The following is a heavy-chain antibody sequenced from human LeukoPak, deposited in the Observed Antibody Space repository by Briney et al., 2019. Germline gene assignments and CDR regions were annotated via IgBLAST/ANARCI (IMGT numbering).Heavy chain of an antibody. CDR2: IYYSGST. CDR1: GGSISSSSYY. J-gene: IGHJ5*02. V-gene: IGHV4-39*07. D-gene: IGHD5-18*01. Sequence: SETLSLTCTVSGGSISSSSYYWGWIRQPPGKGLEWIGSIYYSGSTYYNPSLRSRVTISVDTSRNQFSLKLTPVTAADTAIYYCARQMRAADTGNWFDPWGQGTLVTVSS. CDR3: ARQMRAADTGNWFDP.